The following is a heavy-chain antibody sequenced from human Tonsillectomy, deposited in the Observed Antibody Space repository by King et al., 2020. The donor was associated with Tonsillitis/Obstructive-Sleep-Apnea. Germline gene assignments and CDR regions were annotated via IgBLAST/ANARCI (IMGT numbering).Heavy chain of an antibody. J-gene: IGHJ4*02. Sequence: VQMVESGGGLVKPGGSRRLSCAASGFTFSDHYMDWVRQAPGKGLEWVGRTRNKAHSYTTEYAASVKGRFTISRDDSENSLYLQMNSLKTEDTAVYYCARVRTSSPVYNLDYWGQGTLVTVSS. CDR1: GFTFSDHY. V-gene: IGHV3-72*01. CDR2: TRNKAHSYTT. D-gene: IGHD1-14*01. CDR3: ARVRTSSPVYNLDY.